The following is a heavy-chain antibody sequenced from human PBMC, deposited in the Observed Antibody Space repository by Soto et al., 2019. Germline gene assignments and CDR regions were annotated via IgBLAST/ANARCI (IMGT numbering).Heavy chain of an antibody. CDR2: ISYDGSNK. Sequence: VAVISYDGSNKYYADSVKGRFTISRDNSKNTLYLQMNSLRAEDTAVYYCAKDQGLAVDVFDYWGQGTLVTVSS. V-gene: IGHV3-30*18. J-gene: IGHJ4*02. D-gene: IGHD6-19*01. CDR3: AKDQGLAVDVFDY.